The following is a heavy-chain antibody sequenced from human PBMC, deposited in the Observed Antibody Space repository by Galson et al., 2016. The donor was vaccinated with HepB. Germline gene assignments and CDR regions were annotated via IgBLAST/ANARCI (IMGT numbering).Heavy chain of an antibody. CDR2: ISANSGNT. J-gene: IGHJ4*02. CDR3: ARDVQFRFDY. Sequence: SCKASGYRFPTYGISWVRQAPGQGLEWLGWISANSGNTIHAQKFQDRVTMTRDTSASTVYMDLRSLRSDDTAVYYCARDVQFRFDYWGQGTLVTVSS. V-gene: IGHV1-18*04. D-gene: IGHD4-11*01. CDR1: GYRFPTYG.